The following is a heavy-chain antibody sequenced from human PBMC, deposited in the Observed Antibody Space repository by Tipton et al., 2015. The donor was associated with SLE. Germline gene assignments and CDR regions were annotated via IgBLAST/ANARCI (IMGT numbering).Heavy chain of an antibody. CDR1: GGSISSSSYY. Sequence: LRLSCTVSGGSISSSSYYWGWIRQPPGKGLEWIGSIYYSGSTYYNPSLKSRVTISVDTSKNQFSLKLSSVTAADTAVYYCARCGSSLTWDYYYMDVWGKGTTVTISS. CDR3: ARCGSSLTWDYYYMDV. D-gene: IGHD6-6*01. J-gene: IGHJ6*03. CDR2: IYYSGST. V-gene: IGHV4-39*07.